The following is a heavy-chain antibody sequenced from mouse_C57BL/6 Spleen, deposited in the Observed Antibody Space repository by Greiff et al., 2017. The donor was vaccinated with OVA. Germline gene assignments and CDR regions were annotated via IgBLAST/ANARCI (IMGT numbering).Heavy chain of an antibody. CDR1: GYTFTSYW. D-gene: IGHD1-1*01. CDR2: INPSNGGT. CDR3: ARGGLLRYPYDMDY. V-gene: IGHV1-53*01. Sequence: VQLQQPGTELVKPGASVKLSCKASGYTFTSYWMHWVKQRPGQGLEWIGNINPSNGGTNYNEKFQSKATLTVDKSSSTAYMQLSSLTSEDSAVYDCARGGLLRYPYDMDYWGQGTSVTVSS. J-gene: IGHJ4*01.